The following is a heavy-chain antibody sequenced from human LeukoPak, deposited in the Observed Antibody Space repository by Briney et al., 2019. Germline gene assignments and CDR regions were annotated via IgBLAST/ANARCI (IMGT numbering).Heavy chain of an antibody. D-gene: IGHD2-2*01. CDR1: GFTFGDYA. Sequence: PGGSLRLSCTASGFTFGDYAMSWVRQAPGRGLEWVGFTRSKAYGGTTEYAASVKGRFTISRDDSKSIAYLQMNSLKTEDTAVYYCTRAEGYCSSTSCYLFSYYFDYWGQGTLVTVSS. CDR3: TRAEGYCSSTSCYLFSYYFDY. CDR2: TRSKAYGGTT. J-gene: IGHJ4*02. V-gene: IGHV3-49*04.